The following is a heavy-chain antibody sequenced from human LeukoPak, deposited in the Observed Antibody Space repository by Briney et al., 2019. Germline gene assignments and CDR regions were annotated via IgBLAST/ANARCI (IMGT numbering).Heavy chain of an antibody. J-gene: IGHJ4*02. CDR2: ISSSGSTI. CDR3: AKQDYGDYAGVDY. CDR1: GFTFSSYG. D-gene: IGHD4-17*01. V-gene: IGHV3-48*01. Sequence: PGGSLRLSCAASGFTFSSYGISWVRQAPGKGREWVSYISSSGSTIYYADSVKGRFTISRDNSKNTLYLQMNSLRAEDTAVYYCAKQDYGDYAGVDYWGQGTLVTVSS.